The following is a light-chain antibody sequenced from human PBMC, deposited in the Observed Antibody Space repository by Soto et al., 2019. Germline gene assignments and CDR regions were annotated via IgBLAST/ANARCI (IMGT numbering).Light chain of an antibody. V-gene: IGKV3-20*01. CDR1: QSVTSGY. CDR3: QQYATSPPTYT. CDR2: GAS. Sequence: EIVLTQSPGTLSLSPGERATLSCRASQSVTSGYLGWYQQKPGQAPRLLIYGASSRATGISDRFSGSGSGTDFTLTISRLEPEDFAVYYCQQYATSPPTYTFGQGTKVEIK. J-gene: IGKJ2*01.